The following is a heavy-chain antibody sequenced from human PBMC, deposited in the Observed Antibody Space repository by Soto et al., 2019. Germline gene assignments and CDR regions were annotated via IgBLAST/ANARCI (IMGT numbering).Heavy chain of an antibody. CDR1: GGTFSSYA. V-gene: IGHV1-69*13. CDR2: IIPIFGTA. J-gene: IGHJ4*02. D-gene: IGHD2-2*01. CDR3: ASGYCSSTSCYERYYFDY. Sequence: SVKVSCKASGGTFSSYASSWVRQAPGQGLEWMGGIIPIFGTANYAQKFQGRVTITADESTSTAYMELSSLRSEDTAVYYCASGYCSSTSCYERYYFDYWGQGTLVTVSS.